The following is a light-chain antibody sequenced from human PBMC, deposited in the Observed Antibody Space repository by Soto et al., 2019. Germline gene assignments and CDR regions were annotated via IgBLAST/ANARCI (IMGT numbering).Light chain of an antibody. J-gene: IGKJ1*01. CDR2: GAS. V-gene: IGKV3-20*01. CDR1: QSVSSTY. Sequence: EIVLTQSPGTLSLSPGERATLSCRASQSVSSTYLAWYPQKPGQAPRLIIYGASSRATGIPDRFSGSGSGTDFTLTISRLEPEDFAVYYCQKYGSLTSSTFGQGTKVEI. CDR3: QKYGSLTSST.